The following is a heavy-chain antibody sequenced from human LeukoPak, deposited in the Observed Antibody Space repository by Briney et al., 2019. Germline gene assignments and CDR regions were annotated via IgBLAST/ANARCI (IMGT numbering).Heavy chain of an antibody. V-gene: IGHV1-69*06. CDR2: IIPIFGTA. CDR3: ARGNDYVWGSYRYTIQVAAPYYYYYGMDV. D-gene: IGHD3-16*02. Sequence: SVKVSCKASGGTFSSYAISWVRQAPGQGLEWMGGIIPIFGTASYAQKFQGRGTITADKSTSTAYMELSSLRSEDTAVYYCARGNDYVWGSYRYTIQVAAPYYYYYGMDVWGKGTTVTVSS. CDR1: GGTFSSYA. J-gene: IGHJ6*04.